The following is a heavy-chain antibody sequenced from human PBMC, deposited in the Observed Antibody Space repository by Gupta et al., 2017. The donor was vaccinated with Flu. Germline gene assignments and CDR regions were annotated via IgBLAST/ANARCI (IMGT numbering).Heavy chain of an antibody. V-gene: IGHV4-31*03. J-gene: IGHJ5*02. CDR2: IYYSGST. CDR3: ARLGRGYSGYRTVDWFDP. Sequence: QVQLQESGPGLVKPSQTLSLTCTVSGGSISSGGYYWSWIRQHPGKGLEWIGCIYYSGSTYYNPSLKSRVTISVDTSKNQFSLKLSSVTAADTAVYYCARLGRGYSGYRTVDWFDPWGQGTLVTVSS. D-gene: IGHD5-12*01. CDR1: GGSISSGGYY.